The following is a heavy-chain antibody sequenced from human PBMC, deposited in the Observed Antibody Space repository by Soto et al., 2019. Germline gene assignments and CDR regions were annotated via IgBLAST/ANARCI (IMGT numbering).Heavy chain of an antibody. CDR1: GYTFTGSQ. D-gene: IGHD2-21*01. CDR3: ARGRTIVSPGN. Sequence: QVQLVQSGAEVKKPGASVKVSCKASGYTFTGSQIHWVRQAPGQGLEWMGWINPNSGGTNYAQKFLGRVTMTSDTSITTAYMEIKGLTSDDTAVYYCARGRTIVSPGNWGQGTLVSVSS. J-gene: IGHJ4*02. CDR2: INPNSGGT. V-gene: IGHV1-2*02.